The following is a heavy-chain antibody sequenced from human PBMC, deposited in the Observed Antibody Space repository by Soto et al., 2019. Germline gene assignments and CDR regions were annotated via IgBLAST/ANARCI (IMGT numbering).Heavy chain of an antibody. CDR2: LNRDGSEK. J-gene: IGHJ4*02. V-gene: IGHV3-7*01. Sequence: EVQVMESGGGLVQPGGSLRLSCAASGFTFSNYWMSWVRQAPGKGLEWVANLNRDGSEKYYVDSVKGRFTISRDNAKNSLYLQMSSLSAEDTAVYYCARDRGSRLNNNWYANFDSWGQGTLVTVSS. D-gene: IGHD1-1*01. CDR1: GFTFSNYW. CDR3: ARDRGSRLNNNWYANFDS.